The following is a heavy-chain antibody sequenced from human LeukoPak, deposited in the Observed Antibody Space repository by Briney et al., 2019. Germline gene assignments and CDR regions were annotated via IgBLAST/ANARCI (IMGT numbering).Heavy chain of an antibody. CDR2: IYSGGST. J-gene: IGHJ3*02. V-gene: IGHV3-66*02. CDR1: GFTVSSNY. D-gene: IGHD1-26*01. Sequence: GGSLRLSCAASGFTVSSNYMSWVRQAPGKGLEWVSVIYSGGSTYYADSVKGRFTISRDNSKNTLYLQMNSLRAEDTAVYYCAGADSGSYHPRALDIWGQGTMVTVSS. CDR3: AGADSGSYHPRALDI.